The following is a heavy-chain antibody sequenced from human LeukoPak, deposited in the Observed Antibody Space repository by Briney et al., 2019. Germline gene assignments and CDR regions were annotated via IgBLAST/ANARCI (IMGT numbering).Heavy chain of an antibody. D-gene: IGHD3-10*01. Sequence: SETLSLTCTVSGGSISSGGYYWSWIRQPPGKGLEWIGYIYHGGSTYYNPSLKSRVTISVDRSKNQFSLKLSSVTAADMAVYYCARDLTSYYGSGSYYLRDYWGQGTLVTVSS. CDR1: GGSISSGGYY. CDR3: ARDLTSYYGSGSYYLRDY. J-gene: IGHJ4*02. CDR2: IYHGGST. V-gene: IGHV4-30-2*01.